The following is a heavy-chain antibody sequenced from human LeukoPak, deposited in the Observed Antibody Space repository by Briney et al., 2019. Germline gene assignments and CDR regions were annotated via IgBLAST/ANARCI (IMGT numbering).Heavy chain of an antibody. CDR1: GGAISSYY. V-gene: IGHV4-4*07. D-gene: IGHD4-17*01. CDR3: AGSTVTTYQDAFDI. J-gene: IGHJ3*02. CDR2: IYSSGST. Sequence: SETLSLTCTVSGGAISSYYWSWIRQPAGKGLEWIGRIYSSGSTNYNPSLKSRVTMSVDTSKNQFSLKLSSVTAADTAVYYCAGSTVTTYQDAFDIWGQGTMVTVSP.